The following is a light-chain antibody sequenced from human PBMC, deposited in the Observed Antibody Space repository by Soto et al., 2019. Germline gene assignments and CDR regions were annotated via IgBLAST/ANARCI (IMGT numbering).Light chain of an antibody. CDR3: QQYNSYST. CDR2: KAS. CDR1: QSISSW. J-gene: IGKJ1*01. Sequence: DLQMTQSPSTLSASVGDRVTITCRASQSISSWLAWYQQKPGKAPKLLIYKASSLESGVPSRFSGSGSGTEFTLTISSLQSDDFATYYCQQYNSYSTFGQGTKVDIK. V-gene: IGKV1-5*03.